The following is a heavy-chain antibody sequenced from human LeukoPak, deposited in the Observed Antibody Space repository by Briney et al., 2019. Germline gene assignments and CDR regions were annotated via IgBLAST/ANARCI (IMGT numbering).Heavy chain of an antibody. CDR1: GFTFSSYS. D-gene: IGHD3-3*01. Sequence: GGSLRLSCAASGFTFSSYSMNWVRQAPGKGLEWVSSISSSSSYIYYADSVKGRFTISRGNAKNSLYLQMNSLRAEDTAVYYCARDMRGYYPNWFDPWGQGTLVTVSS. J-gene: IGHJ5*02. CDR3: ARDMRGYYPNWFDP. V-gene: IGHV3-21*01. CDR2: ISSSSSYI.